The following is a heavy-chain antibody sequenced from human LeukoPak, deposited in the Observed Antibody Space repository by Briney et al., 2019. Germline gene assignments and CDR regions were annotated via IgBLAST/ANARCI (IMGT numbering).Heavy chain of an antibody. CDR3: AKDIHYDILSAGMDV. CDR1: GFTFDDYA. CDR2: ISWNSGSI. D-gene: IGHD3-9*01. J-gene: IGHJ6*02. V-gene: IGHV3-9*01. Sequence: PGRSLRLSCAASGFTFDDYAMHWVRHAPGKGLEWVSGISWNSGSIGYADSVKGRFTISRDNAKNSLYLQMNSLRAEDTALYYCAKDIHYDILSAGMDVWGQGTTVTVSS.